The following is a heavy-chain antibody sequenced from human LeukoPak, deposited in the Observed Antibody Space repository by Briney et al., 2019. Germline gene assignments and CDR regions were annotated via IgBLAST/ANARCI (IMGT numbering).Heavy chain of an antibody. CDR2: IIPIFGTA. CDR3: ARATTVTKVAAWRNWLDP. CDR1: GGTFSSYA. V-gene: IGHV1-69*13. Sequence: GASVKVSCKASGGTFSSYAISWVRQAPGQGLEWMGGIIPIFGTANYAQKFQGRVTITADESTSTAYMELSSLRSEDTAVYYCARATTVTKVAAWRNWLDPWGQGTLVTVSS. D-gene: IGHD4-17*01. J-gene: IGHJ5*02.